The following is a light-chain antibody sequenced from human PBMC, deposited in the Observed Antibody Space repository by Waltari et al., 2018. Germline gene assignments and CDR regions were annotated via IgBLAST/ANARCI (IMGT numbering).Light chain of an antibody. CDR2: KDS. J-gene: IGLJ2*01. CDR3: YSSTDNSGI. CDR1: VLTKKY. Sequence: SYELTQPSSVSVSPGQTAKITCPGAVLTKKYARWFQQKPGQAPVLMIYKDSERPPRTPERFSGSSSGATVTLTITGAQVEDEADYYCYSSTDNSGIFGGGTTLTVL. V-gene: IGLV3-27*01.